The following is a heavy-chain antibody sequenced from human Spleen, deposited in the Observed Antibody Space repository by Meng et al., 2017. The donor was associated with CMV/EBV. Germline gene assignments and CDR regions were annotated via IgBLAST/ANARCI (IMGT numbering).Heavy chain of an antibody. CDR2: IKQDGSEK. Sequence: GESLKISCVASGFTFNTYWMSWVRQAPGKGLEWVANIKQDGSEKYYVGSVKGRFTISRDNAKNSLYLQMNSLRAEDTAVYYCAKEYSSSSGDYWGQGTLVTVSS. V-gene: IGHV3-7*01. D-gene: IGHD6-6*01. CDR3: AKEYSSSSGDY. CDR1: GFTFNTYW. J-gene: IGHJ4*02.